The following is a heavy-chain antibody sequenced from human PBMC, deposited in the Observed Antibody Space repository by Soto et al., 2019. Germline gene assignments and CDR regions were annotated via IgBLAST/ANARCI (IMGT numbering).Heavy chain of an antibody. Sequence: ASVKVSCKASGYTFTSYGISWVRQAPGQGLEWMGWISAYNGKTNYAQKLQGRVTMTTDTSTSTAYMELRSLRSDDTAVYYCARDGGGIAAAGTGYYYGMDVWGQGTTVTVSS. V-gene: IGHV1-18*04. J-gene: IGHJ6*02. D-gene: IGHD6-13*01. CDR2: ISAYNGKT. CDR3: ARDGGGIAAAGTGYYYGMDV. CDR1: GYTFTSYG.